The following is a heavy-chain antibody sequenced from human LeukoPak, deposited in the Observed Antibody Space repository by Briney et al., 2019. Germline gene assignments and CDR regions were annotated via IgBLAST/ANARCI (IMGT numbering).Heavy chain of an antibody. V-gene: IGHV3-73*01. J-gene: IGHJ4*02. CDR3: TPWGDDGGFEY. D-gene: IGHD5-12*01. Sequence: GGSLKLSCAASGFIFSGSAMHWVRQASGKGLEWVGRIRSKADNYATAYDASVKGRFIISRDDAKNTAYLQMTSLKTEDTAVYYCTPWGDDGGFEYWGQGTVVTVSS. CDR1: GFIFSGSA. CDR2: IRSKADNYAT.